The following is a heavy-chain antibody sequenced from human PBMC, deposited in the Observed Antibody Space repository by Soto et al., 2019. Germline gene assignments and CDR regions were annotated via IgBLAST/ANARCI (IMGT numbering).Heavy chain of an antibody. Sequence: SETLSLTCAVYGGSFSGYYWSWIRQPPGKGLEWIGEINHSGSTNYNPSLKSRVTISVDTSKNQFSLKLSSVTAADTAVYYCARGSIPPEVVVVRRVTERRFDPWGQGTLVTVSS. V-gene: IGHV4-34*01. J-gene: IGHJ5*02. CDR1: GGSFSGYY. CDR3: ARGSIPPEVVVVRRVTERRFDP. CDR2: INHSGST. D-gene: IGHD2-15*01.